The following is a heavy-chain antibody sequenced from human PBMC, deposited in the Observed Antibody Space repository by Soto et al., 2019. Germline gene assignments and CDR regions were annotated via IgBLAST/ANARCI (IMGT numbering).Heavy chain of an antibody. Sequence: GXXVKVSCKASGYTFTDYYIHWVRQAPGQGLEWMGWXSPNSXGTNSEKKFRXXVTMTRDXXISKDYMEMSRLRSDDTAVYYCARETSDDAFDIWGQGTMVTVSS. CDR2: XSPNSXGT. J-gene: IGHJ3*02. CDR3: ARETSDDAFDI. V-gene: IGHV1-2*02. CDR1: GYTFTDYY.